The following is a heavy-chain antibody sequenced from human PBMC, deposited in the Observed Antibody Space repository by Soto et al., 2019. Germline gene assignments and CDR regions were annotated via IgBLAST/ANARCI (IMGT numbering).Heavy chain of an antibody. Sequence: SETLSLTCAVSGGSISSGGYSWSLIRQPPGKGLEWIGYIYHSGSTYYNPSLKSRVTISVERSKNQLSLKLSSVTAADTAVYYCARGGKRGSYYILYWGQGTLVTVSS. CDR1: GGSISSGGYS. V-gene: IGHV4-30-2*01. CDR3: ARGGKRGSYYILY. J-gene: IGHJ4*02. CDR2: IYHSGST. D-gene: IGHD1-26*01.